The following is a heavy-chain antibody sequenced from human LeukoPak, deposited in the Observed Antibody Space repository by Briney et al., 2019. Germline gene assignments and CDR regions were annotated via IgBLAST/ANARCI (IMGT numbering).Heavy chain of an antibody. J-gene: IGHJ6*02. CDR3: VREARSRSGMDV. V-gene: IGHV3-7*01. CDR1: GFTFSSYW. CDR2: IRQDGSVN. Sequence: GGSLRLSCEASGFTFSSYWMSWVRQAPGKGLEWVATIRQDGSVNHCVDSVKGRFTVSRDNAWNSLYLQMDSLRAEDTAVYYCVREARSRSGMDVWGQGTTVTVSS.